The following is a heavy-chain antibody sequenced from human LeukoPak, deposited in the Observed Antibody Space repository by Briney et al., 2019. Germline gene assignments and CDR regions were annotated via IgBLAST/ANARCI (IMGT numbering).Heavy chain of an antibody. CDR3: TRVGHSSGWYNWFDP. CDR1: GFTFGDYA. J-gene: IGHJ5*02. CDR2: IRTKAYGGTT. V-gene: IGHV3-49*04. D-gene: IGHD6-19*01. Sequence: GGSLRLSCTASGFTFGDYAMNWVRQAPGKGLEWVGFIRTKAYGGTTEYAASVKGRFTISRDDSKTIAYLQMNSLKTEDTAVYFCTRVGHSSGWYNWFDPWGQGTLVAVSS.